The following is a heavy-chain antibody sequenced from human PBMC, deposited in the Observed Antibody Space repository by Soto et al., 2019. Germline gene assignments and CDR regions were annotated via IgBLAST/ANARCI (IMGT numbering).Heavy chain of an antibody. Sequence: SETLSLTCTVSGGSISSSSYYWGWIRQPPGKGLEWIGSIYYSGSTYYNPSLKSRVTISVDTSKNQFSLKLSSVTAADTAVYYCARHPSITIFGVVILDAFDIWGQGTMVTVSS. CDR3: ARHPSITIFGVVILDAFDI. D-gene: IGHD3-3*01. J-gene: IGHJ3*02. V-gene: IGHV4-39*01. CDR1: GGSISSSSYY. CDR2: IYYSGST.